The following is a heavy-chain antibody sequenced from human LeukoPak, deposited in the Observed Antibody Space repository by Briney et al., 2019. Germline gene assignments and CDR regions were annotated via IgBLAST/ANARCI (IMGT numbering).Heavy chain of an antibody. D-gene: IGHD1-14*01. CDR3: ARGLTSYYYMDV. V-gene: IGHV1-69*13. J-gene: IGHJ6*03. Sequence: SVKVSCKXSGGTFSSYAISWVRQAPGQGLEWMGGIIPIFGTANYAQKFQGRVTITADESTSTAYMELSSLRSEDTAVYYCARGLTSYYYMDVWGKGTTVTVSS. CDR2: IIPIFGTA. CDR1: GGTFSSYA.